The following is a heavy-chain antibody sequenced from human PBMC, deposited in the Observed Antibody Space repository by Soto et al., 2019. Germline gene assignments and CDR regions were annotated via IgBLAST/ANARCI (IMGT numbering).Heavy chain of an antibody. CDR1: GGTFSSYA. J-gene: IGHJ4*02. Sequence: SVKVSCKASGGTFSSYAISWVRQAPGQGLEWMGGIIPIFGTANYAQKFQGRVTITADKSTSTAYMELSSLRSEDTAVYYCARNGGYCSGGSCPTHFDYWGQGILVTVSS. D-gene: IGHD2-15*01. V-gene: IGHV1-69*06. CDR3: ARNGGYCSGGSCPTHFDY. CDR2: IIPIFGTA.